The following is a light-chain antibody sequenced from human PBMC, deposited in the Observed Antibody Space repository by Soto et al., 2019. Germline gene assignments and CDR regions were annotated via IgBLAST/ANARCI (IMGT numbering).Light chain of an antibody. CDR3: QQYGSSPLGT. CDR2: GAS. CDR1: QSVSSSY. J-gene: IGKJ2*01. Sequence: EIVLTQSPGTLSLSPGERATLSCRASQSVSSSYLAWYQQKPGRAPRLLIYGASSRATGIPDRFSGSGSGTDFTLTISRLEPEDFAVYYCQQYGSSPLGTFGQGTKLEIK. V-gene: IGKV3-20*01.